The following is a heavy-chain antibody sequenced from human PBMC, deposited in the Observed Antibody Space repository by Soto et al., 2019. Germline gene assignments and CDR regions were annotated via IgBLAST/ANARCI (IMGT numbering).Heavy chain of an antibody. D-gene: IGHD3-10*01. CDR1: GDSISNGYYT. CDR3: ARGPSGDKVDY. J-gene: IGHJ4*02. CDR2: IYNSVNT. V-gene: IGHV4-30-4*01. Sequence: QVQLQESGPGLVEPSQTLSLTCTVSGDSISNGYYTWSWIRQPPGKDLEWIGHIYNSVNTYSNPSLKSRCTISADTSKNQFSLKLSSVTAADTAVYYCARGPSGDKVDYWGQGTLVTVSS.